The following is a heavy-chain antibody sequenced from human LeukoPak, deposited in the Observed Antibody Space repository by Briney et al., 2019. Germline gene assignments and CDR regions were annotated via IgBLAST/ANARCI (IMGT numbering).Heavy chain of an antibody. J-gene: IGHJ5*02. V-gene: IGHV4-61*01. CDR3: AREGYDILTGYYRAYNWFDP. Sequence: PSETLSLTCTVSGGSVSSGSYYWSWIRQPPGKGLERIGYIYYSGSTNYNPSLKSRVTISVDTSKNQFSLKLSSVTAADTAVYYCAREGYDILTGYYRAYNWFDPWGQGTLVTASS. CDR1: GGSVSSGSYY. CDR2: IYYSGST. D-gene: IGHD3-9*01.